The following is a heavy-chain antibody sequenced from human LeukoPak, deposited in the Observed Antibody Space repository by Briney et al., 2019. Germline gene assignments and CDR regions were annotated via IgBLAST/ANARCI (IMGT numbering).Heavy chain of an antibody. J-gene: IGHJ4*02. D-gene: IGHD6-19*01. CDR3: ARVPPVAGTGSRDY. CDR1: GGSISSYY. CDR2: IYYSGST. V-gene: IGHV4-59*08. Sequence: SETLSLTCTVSGGSISSYYWSWIRQPPGKGLEWIGYIYYSGSTNYNPSLKSRVTISVDTSKNQFSLKLSSVTAADTAVYYCARVPPVAGTGSRDYWGQGTLVTVSS.